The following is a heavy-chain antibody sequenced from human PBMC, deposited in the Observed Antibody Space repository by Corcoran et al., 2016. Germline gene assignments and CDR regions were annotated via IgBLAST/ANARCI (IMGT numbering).Heavy chain of an antibody. V-gene: IGHV1-46*01. CDR1: GYTFTSYY. J-gene: IGHJ4*02. Sequence: QVQLVQSGAEVKKPGASVKVSCKASGYTFTSYYMHWVRQAPGQGLEWMGIINPSGGSTSYAQKFQGRVTMTRDTSTSTVYMELSSLRSEETAVYYCARDHSIAVAGNWYDYWGQGTLVTVSS. CDR3: ARDHSIAVAGNWYDY. D-gene: IGHD6-19*01. CDR2: INPSGGST.